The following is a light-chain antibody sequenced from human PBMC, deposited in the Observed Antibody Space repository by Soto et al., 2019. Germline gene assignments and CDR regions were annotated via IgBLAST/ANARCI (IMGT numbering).Light chain of an antibody. CDR3: QQYGSFPFT. Sequence: EIVLTQSPGTLSLSPGDRATLSCRASQSVSSKYLTCDLQKPGQAPRLLVYGASYRPTGIPYRFSGSGSGTDFTLTISSVEPEDFANYYCQQYGSFPFTFGQGTRVEIK. J-gene: IGKJ5*01. V-gene: IGKV3-20*01. CDR2: GAS. CDR1: QSVSSKY.